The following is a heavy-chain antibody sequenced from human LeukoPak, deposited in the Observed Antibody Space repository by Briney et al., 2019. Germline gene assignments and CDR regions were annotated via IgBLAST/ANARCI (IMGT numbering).Heavy chain of an antibody. CDR2: IYYSGST. CDR1: GGSISSYY. V-gene: IGHV4-59*01. CDR3: ARAQGYCSSTSCRYYYYGMDV. Sequence: SETLSLTCTVSGGSISSYYWSWIRQPPGKGLEWIGYIYYSGSTNYNPSLKSRVTISVDTSKNQFSLTLSSVTAADTAVYYCARAQGYCSSTSCRYYYYGMDVWGQGTTVTVSS. D-gene: IGHD2-2*01. J-gene: IGHJ6*02.